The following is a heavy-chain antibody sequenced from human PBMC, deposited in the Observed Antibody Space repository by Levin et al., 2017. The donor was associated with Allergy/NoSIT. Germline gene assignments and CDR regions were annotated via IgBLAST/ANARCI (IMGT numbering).Heavy chain of an antibody. Sequence: AGGSLRLSCAASGFTFSSYGMHWVRQAPGKGLEWVAVISYDGSNKYYADSVKGRFTISRDNSKNTLYLQMNSLRAEDTAVYYCAKEVKRFDRGIGYWGQGTLVTVSS. J-gene: IGHJ4*02. CDR2: ISYDGSNK. V-gene: IGHV3-30*18. D-gene: IGHD6-13*01. CDR3: AKEVKRFDRGIGY. CDR1: GFTFSSYG.